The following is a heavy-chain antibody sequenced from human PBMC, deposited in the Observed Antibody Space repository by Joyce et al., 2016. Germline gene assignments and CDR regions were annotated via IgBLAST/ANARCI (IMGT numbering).Heavy chain of an antibody. V-gene: IGHV3-23*01. D-gene: IGHD4-17*01. CDR1: GFTFSNFA. Sequence: EVQLLESGGDLVQPGGSLRLSCAASGFTFSNFAMTWVRQAPGKGREWVSVISGSGGDTYYAESVKGRFTISRDNSKNTLYLQMNNLRVEDTALYYCAKKGGTTADFDYWGQGTLVTVSS. CDR3: AKKGGTTADFDY. CDR2: ISGSGGDT. J-gene: IGHJ4*02.